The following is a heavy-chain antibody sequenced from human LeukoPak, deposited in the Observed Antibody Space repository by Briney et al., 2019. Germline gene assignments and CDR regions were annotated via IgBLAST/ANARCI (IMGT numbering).Heavy chain of an antibody. V-gene: IGHV3-11*01. J-gene: IGHJ4*02. D-gene: IGHD6-13*01. Sequence: GGSLRLSCAASGFTFSDYYMSWIRQAPGKGLEWVSYISSSGSTIYYADSVKSRFTISRDNAKNSLYLQMNSLRAEDTAVYYCATLSDAIAAAGTRNYWGQGTLVTVSS. CDR3: ATLSDAIAAAGTRNY. CDR1: GFTFSDYY. CDR2: ISSSGSTI.